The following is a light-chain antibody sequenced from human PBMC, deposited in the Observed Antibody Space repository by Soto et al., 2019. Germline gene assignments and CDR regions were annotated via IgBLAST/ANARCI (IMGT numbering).Light chain of an antibody. Sequence: DIQMTQSPSSLSASVGDRVTITCRASQSISTYVNWYQHKSGKAPKLLIYAASTLQSGVPSRFSGSGAGTDFTLTISSLQPEDFATYYCPQNYKIPPGLTFGGGTKLEIK. J-gene: IGKJ4*01. CDR3: PQNYKIPPGLT. CDR2: AAS. CDR1: QSISTY. V-gene: IGKV1-39*01.